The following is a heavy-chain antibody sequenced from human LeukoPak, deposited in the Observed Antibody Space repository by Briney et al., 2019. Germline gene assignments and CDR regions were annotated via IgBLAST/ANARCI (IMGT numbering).Heavy chain of an antibody. Sequence: GGSLRLSCAASGFTVSSNYINWVRRAPGKGLEWVSVIYSGGSTYYADSVKGRFTISRDNSKNTLYLQMNSLRAEDTAVYYCAREGTDDYGDYKRPGAFDIWGQGTMVTVSS. V-gene: IGHV3-53*01. J-gene: IGHJ3*02. CDR1: GFTVSSNY. CDR2: IYSGGST. D-gene: IGHD4-17*01. CDR3: AREGTDDYGDYKRPGAFDI.